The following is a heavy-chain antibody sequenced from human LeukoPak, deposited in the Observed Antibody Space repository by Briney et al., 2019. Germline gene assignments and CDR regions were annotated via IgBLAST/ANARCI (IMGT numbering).Heavy chain of an antibody. Sequence: GGSLRLSCTASGFTFSTYAMSWVRQAPGEGLEWVSGISGSGGSTYYTDSVKGRFTISKDNSKNTLHLQMSSLRAEDTALYYCVKDRCDRTTCPEVWGQGTLVTVSS. V-gene: IGHV3-23*01. D-gene: IGHD2-2*01. J-gene: IGHJ4*02. CDR1: GFTFSTYA. CDR2: ISGSGGST. CDR3: VKDRCDRTTCPEV.